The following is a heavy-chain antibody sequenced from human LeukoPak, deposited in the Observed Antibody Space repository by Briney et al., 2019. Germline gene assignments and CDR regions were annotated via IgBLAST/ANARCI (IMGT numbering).Heavy chain of an antibody. J-gene: IGHJ4*02. D-gene: IGHD3-16*02. CDR2: IYYSGST. CDR3: ARVRSSIVDY. CDR1: GGSISSSSYY. Sequence: SETLSLTCTVSGGSISSSSYYWGWIRQPPGKGLEWIGSIYYSGSTNYNPSLKSRVTISVDTSKNQFSLKLSSVTAADTAVYYCARVRSSIVDYWGQGTLVTVSS. V-gene: IGHV4-39*07.